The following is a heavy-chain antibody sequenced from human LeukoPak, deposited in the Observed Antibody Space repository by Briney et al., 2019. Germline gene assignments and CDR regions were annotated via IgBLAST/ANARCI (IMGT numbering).Heavy chain of an antibody. CDR3: ASRYDDILTGYSD. J-gene: IGHJ4*02. V-gene: IGHV1-69*13. D-gene: IGHD3-9*01. CDR1: GGTFSSYA. Sequence: SVKVSCKASGGTFSSYAISWVRQAPGQGLEWMGGIIPIFGTANYAQKFQGRVTITADESTSTAYMELSSLRSEDTAVYYYASRYDDILTGYSDWGQGTLVTVSS. CDR2: IIPIFGTA.